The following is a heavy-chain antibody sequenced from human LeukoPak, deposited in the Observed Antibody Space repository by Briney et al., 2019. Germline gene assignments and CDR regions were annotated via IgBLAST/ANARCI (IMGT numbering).Heavy chain of an antibody. CDR2: ISGSGGNT. J-gene: IGHJ5*02. V-gene: IGHV3-23*01. D-gene: IGHD4-17*01. CDR3: AKSSTVTTPRDWFDP. CDR1: GFTFSSYA. Sequence: GGSLRLSCAASGFTFSSYAMSWVRQAPGKGLEWVSAISGSGGNTYYADSVKGRFTISRDNSKNTLFLQMNSLRAEDTAVYYCAKSSTVTTPRDWFDPWGQGTLVTVSS.